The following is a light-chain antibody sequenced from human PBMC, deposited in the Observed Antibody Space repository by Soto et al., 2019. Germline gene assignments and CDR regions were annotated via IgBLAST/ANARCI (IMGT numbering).Light chain of an antibody. CDR2: DVS. CDR1: QSIAAS. Sequence: DVQMTQSPSILSASVGDSVTITCRASQSIAASLAWYQLKPGEAPKLLIYDVSNLESGVPSRFSGSGSGTEFSLTIRSLHPDDFANYYCQQYDYSRTFGQGTKVEIK. CDR3: QQYDYSRT. J-gene: IGKJ1*01. V-gene: IGKV1-5*01.